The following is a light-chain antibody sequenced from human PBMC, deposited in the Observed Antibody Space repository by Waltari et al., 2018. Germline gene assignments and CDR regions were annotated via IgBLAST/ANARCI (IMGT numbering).Light chain of an antibody. CDR1: SSDVGGYNY. V-gene: IGLV2-14*01. CDR2: EVS. CDR3: SSYTSSSTVV. Sequence: QSALTQPASVSGSPGQSITISCPGTSSDVGGYNYDSWSQQHPGKAPKLMIYEVSNRPSGVSNRFSGSKSGNTASLTISGLQAEDEADYYCSSYTSSSTVVFGGGTKLTVL. J-gene: IGLJ2*01.